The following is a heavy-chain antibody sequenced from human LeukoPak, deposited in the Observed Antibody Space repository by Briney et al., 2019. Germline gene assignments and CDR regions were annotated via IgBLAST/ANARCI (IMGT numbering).Heavy chain of an antibody. J-gene: IGHJ4*01. CDR1: GFTFSSYG. Sequence: PGGSLRLSCAASGFTFSSYGMNWVRQAPGRGLEWISYISGSSAVIHYEDSMKGRFTITRDNAKNSLYLQMNSLRVDDTALYYCVRAGVALDNHCGYWGHGTLVTVSS. V-gene: IGHV3-48*01. CDR2: ISGSSAVI. CDR3: VRAGVALDNHCGY. D-gene: IGHD2-21*01.